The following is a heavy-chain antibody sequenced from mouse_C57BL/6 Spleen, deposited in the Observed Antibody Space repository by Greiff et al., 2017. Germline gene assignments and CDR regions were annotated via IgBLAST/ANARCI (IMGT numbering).Heavy chain of an antibody. V-gene: IGHV1-64*01. J-gene: IGHJ3*01. CDR3: ARYGSSYWFAY. CDR1: GYTFTSYW. CDR2: IHPNSGST. Sequence: VQRVESGAELVKPGASVKLSCKASGYTFTSYWMHWVKQRPGQGLEWIGMIHPNSGSTNYNEKFKSKATLTVDKSSSTAYMQLSSLTSEDSAVYYCARYGSSYWFAYWGQGTLVTVSA. D-gene: IGHD1-1*01.